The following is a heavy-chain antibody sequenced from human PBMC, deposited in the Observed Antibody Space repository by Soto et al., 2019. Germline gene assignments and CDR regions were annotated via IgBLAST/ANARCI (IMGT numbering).Heavy chain of an antibody. Sequence: QVQLVESGGGVVQPGRSLRLSCAASGFTFSSYGMHWVRQAPGKGLEWVAVISYDGSNKYYADSVKGRFTISRDNSKNTLYLQMNSLRAEDTAVYYCATLSLDAVDIWGQGTMATVSS. J-gene: IGHJ3*02. CDR2: ISYDGSNK. CDR1: GFTFSSYG. V-gene: IGHV3-30*03. CDR3: ATLSLDAVDI.